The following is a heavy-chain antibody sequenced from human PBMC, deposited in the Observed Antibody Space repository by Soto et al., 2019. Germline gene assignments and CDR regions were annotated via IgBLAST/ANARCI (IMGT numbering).Heavy chain of an antibody. V-gene: IGHV4-31*03. CDR1: GGSISSGGYY. J-gene: IGHJ4*02. D-gene: IGHD3-10*01. Sequence: QVQLQESGPGLVKPSQTLSLTCTVSGGSISSGGYYWSWIRQHPGKGLEWIGYIYYSGSTYYNPSLKSRVTISVDTSKNQFSLKLSSVTAADTAVYYCARAVYYYGKTLLVYFDYWGQGTLVTVSS. CDR3: ARAVYYYGKTLLVYFDY. CDR2: IYYSGST.